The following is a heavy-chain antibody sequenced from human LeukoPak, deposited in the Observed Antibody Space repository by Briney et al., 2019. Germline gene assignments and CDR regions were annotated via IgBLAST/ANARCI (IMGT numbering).Heavy chain of an antibody. J-gene: IGHJ4*02. D-gene: IGHD2-15*01. CDR2: IHYSGST. V-gene: IGHV4-39*01. Sequence: PSETLSLTCTVSGGSLSSSSYYWGWIRQPPGTGLEWLGSIHYSGSTYYNPSLKSRVTISADTSKNQFSLKLSSVTAADTAVYYCASYCSGGSCQAYFDYWGQGTLVTVSS. CDR1: GGSLSSSSYY. CDR3: ASYCSGGSCQAYFDY.